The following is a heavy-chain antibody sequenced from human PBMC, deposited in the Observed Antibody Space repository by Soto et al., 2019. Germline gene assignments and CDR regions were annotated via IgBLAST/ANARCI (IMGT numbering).Heavy chain of an antibody. Sequence: PVESLKISCKGSGYSFTSYWIGWVRQMPGKGLEWMGIIYPGDSDTRYSPSFQGQVTISADKSISTAYLQWSSLKASDTAMYYCASNYYDSSGYPHWFDPWGQGTLVTVSS. D-gene: IGHD3-22*01. CDR3: ASNYYDSSGYPHWFDP. V-gene: IGHV5-51*01. CDR2: IYPGDSDT. J-gene: IGHJ5*02. CDR1: GYSFTSYW.